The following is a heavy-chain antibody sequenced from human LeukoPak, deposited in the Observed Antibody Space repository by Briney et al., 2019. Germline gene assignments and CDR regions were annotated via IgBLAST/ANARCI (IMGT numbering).Heavy chain of an antibody. CDR1: GGSISSYY. J-gene: IGHJ4*02. CDR3: AIGRSGWWHDY. Sequence: PSETLSLTCTVSGGSISSYYWSWIRQPPGKGLEWIGYIYYSGSTNYNPSLKSRVTISVDTSKNQFSLKLSSVTAADTAVYYCAIGRSGWWHDYWGQGTLVTVSS. D-gene: IGHD6-19*01. V-gene: IGHV4-59*08. CDR2: IYYSGST.